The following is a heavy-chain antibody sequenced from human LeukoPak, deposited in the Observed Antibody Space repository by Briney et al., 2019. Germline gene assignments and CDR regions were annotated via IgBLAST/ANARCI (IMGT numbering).Heavy chain of an antibody. D-gene: IGHD6-6*01. CDR3: ARSIAARNPFDY. CDR2: IKQDGSEK. V-gene: IGHV3-7*01. Sequence: GGSLRLFCAASGFTFSSYWMSWVRQAPGKGLERLVNIKQDGSEKYYVDSVKGRFTISRDNAKNSLYLQMNSLRAEDTAVYYCARSIAARNPFDYWGQGTLVTVSS. CDR1: GFTFSSYW. J-gene: IGHJ4*02.